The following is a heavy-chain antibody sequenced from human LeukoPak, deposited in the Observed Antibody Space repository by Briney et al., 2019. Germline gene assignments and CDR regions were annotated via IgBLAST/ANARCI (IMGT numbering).Heavy chain of an antibody. CDR3: ARTYSRSWSYFDY. CDR1: GGSISSSNW. Sequence: SGTLSLTCAVSGGSISSSNWWSWVRQPPGKGLEWIGEIYHSGSTNYNPSLKSRVTISVDKSKNQFSLKLSSVTAADTAVYYCARTYSRSWSYFDYWGQGTLVTVSS. V-gene: IGHV4-4*02. J-gene: IGHJ4*02. CDR2: IYHSGST. D-gene: IGHD6-13*01.